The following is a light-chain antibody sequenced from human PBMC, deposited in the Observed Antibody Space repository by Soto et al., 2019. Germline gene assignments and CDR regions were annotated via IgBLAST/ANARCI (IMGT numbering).Light chain of an antibody. CDR1: MRDVGAYNL. CDR2: EVR. CDR3: SSYTSKSSLI. J-gene: IGLJ2*01. Sequence: QSALTQPASVSGSPGQSITISCAGTMRDVGAYNLVSWYQQHPGRAPQLIIYEVRNRPSGISSRFSCSKSGNTASLTISGLQAEDEADYYCSSYTSKSSLIFGGGTKLTVL. V-gene: IGLV2-14*01.